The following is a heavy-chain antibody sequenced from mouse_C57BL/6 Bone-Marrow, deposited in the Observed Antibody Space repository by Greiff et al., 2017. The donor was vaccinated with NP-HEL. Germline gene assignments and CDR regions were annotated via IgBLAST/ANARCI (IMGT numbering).Heavy chain of an antibody. J-gene: IGHJ3*01. CDR3: ARRGMVTTGFAY. CDR2: ISSGGSYT. Sequence: EVQGVESGGDLVKPGGSLKLSCAASGFTFSSYGMSWVRQTPDKRLEWVATISSGGSYTYYPDSVKWRFNISRDKAKNTLYLQMSSLKSEDTAMYYCARRGMVTTGFAYWGQGTLVTVSA. CDR1: GFTFSSYG. V-gene: IGHV5-6*01. D-gene: IGHD2-2*01.